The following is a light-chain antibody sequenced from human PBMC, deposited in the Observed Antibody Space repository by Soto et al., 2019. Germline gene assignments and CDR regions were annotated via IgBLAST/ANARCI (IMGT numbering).Light chain of an antibody. CDR2: DAS. CDR1: QSINRH. V-gene: IGKV3-11*01. J-gene: IGKJ4*01. CDR3: QQRSNWPPVT. Sequence: EIVLTQSPATLSWSPGERATPSCRASQSINRHLAWYQQKPGQAPRLLILDASDRATGIPARFSGSGSGTDFTLTISSLEPEDFAVYYCQQRSNWPPVTFGGGTKVDIK.